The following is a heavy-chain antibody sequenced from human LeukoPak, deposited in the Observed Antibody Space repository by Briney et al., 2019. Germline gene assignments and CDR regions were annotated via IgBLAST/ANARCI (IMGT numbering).Heavy chain of an antibody. CDR2: TYYRSRWYS. Sequence: SQTLSLTCAISGDSVSINSAAWNWIRQSPSRGLEWLGRTYYRSRWYSDYAVSLKSRITIIPDTSKNQFSLQLNSAILEDTAVYFCARELRRIFDYWDQGSLVTVS. CDR3: ARELRRIFDY. CDR1: GDSVSINSAA. J-gene: IGHJ4*02. V-gene: IGHV6-1*01.